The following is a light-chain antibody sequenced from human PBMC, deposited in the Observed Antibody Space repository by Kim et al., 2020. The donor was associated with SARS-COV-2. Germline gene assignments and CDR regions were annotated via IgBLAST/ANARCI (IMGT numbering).Light chain of an antibody. CDR2: QDS. Sequence: PGQTASSTCSGDKLGDKYACWYQQKPGQAPVLVIYQDSKRPSGIAERLSGSNSGNADTLTISGTQAMDEADYYCKAWNSSTADVVFGGGTQLTVL. J-gene: IGLJ2*01. V-gene: IGLV3-1*01. CDR3: KAWNSSTADVV. CDR1: KLGDKY.